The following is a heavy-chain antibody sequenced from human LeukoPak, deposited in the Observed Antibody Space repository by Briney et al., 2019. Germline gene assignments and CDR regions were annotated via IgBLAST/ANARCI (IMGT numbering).Heavy chain of an antibody. CDR3: ARVIGSWSYYFDY. J-gene: IGHJ4*02. Sequence: NSSQTLSLTCTVSGASISSGSYYWSWIRQPAGKGLEWIGRIYTSGSTTYNPSLKSRVTISVDTSKNQFSLKLTPVTAADTAVYYCARVIGSWSYYFDYWGQGTLVTVSS. V-gene: IGHV4-61*02. CDR1: GASISSGSYY. CDR2: IYTSGST. D-gene: IGHD6-13*01.